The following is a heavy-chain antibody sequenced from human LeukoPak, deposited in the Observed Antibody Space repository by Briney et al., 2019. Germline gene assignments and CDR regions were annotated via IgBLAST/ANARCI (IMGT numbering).Heavy chain of an antibody. Sequence: GWSLPLSCPACGFTFSDDWMSWVRQAPGKGLEWVERIRSKTDDGATDYARPVKGRFTVSRDDSKNTLYLQMNSLKTEDTAVYYCTTGLSGSWGQGTLLTVSS. D-gene: IGHD3-10*01. CDR1: GFTFSDDW. CDR2: IRSKTDDGAT. J-gene: IGHJ4*02. V-gene: IGHV3-15*01. CDR3: TTGLSGS.